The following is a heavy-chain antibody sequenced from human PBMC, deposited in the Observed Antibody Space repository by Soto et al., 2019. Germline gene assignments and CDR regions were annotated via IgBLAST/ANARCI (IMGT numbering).Heavy chain of an antibody. V-gene: IGHV3-7*03. D-gene: IGHD3-16*01. CDR2: IKEDGSGK. CDR3: VRVGRLGGY. Sequence: EVQLVESGGGLVQPGGSLRLSCTASGFTFSSYWMSWVRQAPGKGLGWVANIKEDGSGKYYVDSVKGRFSISRDNARNSLYLQMNSLIVEDTAVYYCVRVGRLGGYWGQGALVTVSS. J-gene: IGHJ4*02. CDR1: GFTFSSYW.